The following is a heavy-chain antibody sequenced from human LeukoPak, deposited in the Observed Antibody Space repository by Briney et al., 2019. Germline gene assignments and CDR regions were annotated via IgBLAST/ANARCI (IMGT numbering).Heavy chain of an antibody. J-gene: IGHJ4*02. D-gene: IGHD3-3*01. CDR1: GFTFSSYA. Sequence: GGSLRLSCAASGFTFSSYAMSWVRQAPGEGLGWVSAIIGSGGSTYYADSVKGRFTISRDNSKNTLYLKMNSLRAEDTAVYYCAKGIRFLEWLLADYWGQGTLVTVSS. CDR2: IIGSGGST. V-gene: IGHV3-23*01. CDR3: AKGIRFLEWLLADY.